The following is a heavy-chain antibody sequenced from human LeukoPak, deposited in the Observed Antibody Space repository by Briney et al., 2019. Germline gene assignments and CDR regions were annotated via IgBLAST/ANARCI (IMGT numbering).Heavy chain of an antibody. CDR3: VKGDGRDY. Sequence: PGGSLRLSCAASGFTFSSSTMNWVRQAPGKGLEWVSSIGSSGSNTHYADSVKGRFTISRDNAKNSLYMQMNSLRAEDTAVYYCVKGDGRDYWGQGTLVTVSS. V-gene: IGHV3-21*01. CDR1: GFTFSSST. J-gene: IGHJ4*02. D-gene: IGHD5-24*01. CDR2: IGSSGSNT.